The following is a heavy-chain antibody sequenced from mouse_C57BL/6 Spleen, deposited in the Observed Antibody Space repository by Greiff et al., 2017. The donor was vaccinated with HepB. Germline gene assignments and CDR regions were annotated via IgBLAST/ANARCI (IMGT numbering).Heavy chain of an antibody. CDR2: IDPSDSYT. D-gene: IGHD3-1*01. Sequence: QVQLQQPGAELVMPGASVKLSCKASGYTFTSYWMHWVKQRPGQGLEWIGEIDPSDSYTNYNQKFKGKSTLTVDKSSSTAYMQLSSLTSEDSAVYYCARSRGYDDTWYFDVWGTGTTVTVSS. V-gene: IGHV1-69*01. CDR3: ARSRGYDDTWYFDV. CDR1: GYTFTSYW. J-gene: IGHJ1*03.